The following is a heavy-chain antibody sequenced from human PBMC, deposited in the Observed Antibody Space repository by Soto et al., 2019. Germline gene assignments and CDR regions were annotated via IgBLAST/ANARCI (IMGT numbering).Heavy chain of an antibody. Sequence: EVRLLESGGGLVQPGGSLRLSCFASGFTFPNYAMSWVRQAPGKGLEWVSVVTGRASSTYYADSVEGRFTISRDNSRNTLFLQMNSLGAEDTAVYYCAKHLPSKKKQRLWADAFTIWGQGTMLTVSS. J-gene: IGHJ3*02. D-gene: IGHD6-25*01. CDR1: GFTFPNYA. CDR2: VTGRASST. CDR3: AKHLPSKKKQRLWADAFTI. V-gene: IGHV3-23*01.